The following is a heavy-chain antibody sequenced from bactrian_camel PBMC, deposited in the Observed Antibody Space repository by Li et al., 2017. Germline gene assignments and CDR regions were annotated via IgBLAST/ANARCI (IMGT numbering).Heavy chain of an antibody. D-gene: IGHD4*01. Sequence: HVQLVESGGGLVQPGGSLTLSCAATGFAFDTYHMNWVRQTPEKGLEWVAIIYTDGSDSDYLDSVKGRFTIARDNAANTLFLLMTRLKPEDTAMYYCAQGKFGGGATEWTMPPPRGQGTQVTVS. CDR2: IYTDGSDS. CDR1: GFAFDTYH. J-gene: IGHJ4*01. CDR3: AQGKFGGGATEWTMPPP. V-gene: IGHV3S6*01.